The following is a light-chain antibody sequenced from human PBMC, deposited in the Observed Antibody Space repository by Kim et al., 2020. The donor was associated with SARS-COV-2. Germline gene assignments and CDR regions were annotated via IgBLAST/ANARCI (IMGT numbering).Light chain of an antibody. V-gene: IGKV3-15*01. CDR1: QSVDRD. CDR3: QHYHKWPPWT. J-gene: IGKJ1*01. Sequence: IVMTQSPATLSVSPGDRVTLSCRASQSVDRDIAWYQQKPGQPPRLLIYDASTRATGVADRFSGSGSGTEFTLTIRSLQSEDLAVYYCQHYHKWPPWTFGRGTKVDIK. CDR2: DAS.